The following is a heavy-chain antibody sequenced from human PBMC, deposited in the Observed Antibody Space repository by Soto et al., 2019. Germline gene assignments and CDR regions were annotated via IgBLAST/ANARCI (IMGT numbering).Heavy chain of an antibody. CDR3: AKDLGPLRLLNYYFYGLDV. J-gene: IGHJ6*02. Sequence: PGGSLRLSCAASGFTVSSNYMSRVRQAPGMELEWVAVIESGGSTHYADSVKGRFTISRDIPKNMIYLQLHTLRAEDTAAYYCAKDLGPLRLLNYYFYGLDVWGQGTTVTSP. CDR2: IESGGST. CDR1: GFTVSSNY. D-gene: IGHD2-15*01. V-gene: IGHV3-53*01.